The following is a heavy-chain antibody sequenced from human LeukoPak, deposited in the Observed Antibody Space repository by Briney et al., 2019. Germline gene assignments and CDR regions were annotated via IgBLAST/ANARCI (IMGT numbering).Heavy chain of an antibody. CDR1: GGTFSSYA. J-gene: IGHJ4*02. CDR3: ARVRTFIGVVPAARDYFGY. Sequence: ASVKVSCKASGGTFSSYAISWVRQAPGQGLEWMGWINPNSGGTNYAQKFQGRVTMTRDTSISTAYMELSRLRSDDTAVYYCARVRTFIGVVPAARDYFGYWGQGTLVTVSS. CDR2: INPNSGGT. V-gene: IGHV1-2*02. D-gene: IGHD2-2*01.